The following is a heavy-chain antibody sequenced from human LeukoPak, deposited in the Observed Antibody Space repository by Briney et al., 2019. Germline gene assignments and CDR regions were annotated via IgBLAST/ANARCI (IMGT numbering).Heavy chain of an antibody. D-gene: IGHD1-26*01. V-gene: IGHV1-2*06. J-gene: IGHJ4*02. Sequence: ASVKVSCKTSGYTFTNYYIHWARQAPGQGLEWMGRIDPNTGGTKSAKNFQGRVTMTRDTSISTAYMALSGLRSDDTAVYYCASLYDIVGTTVDYWGQGTLATVSS. CDR1: GYTFTNYY. CDR2: IDPNTGGT. CDR3: ASLYDIVGTTVDY.